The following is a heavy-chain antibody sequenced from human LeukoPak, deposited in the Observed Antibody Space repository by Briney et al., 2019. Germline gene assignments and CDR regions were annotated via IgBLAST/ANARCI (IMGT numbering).Heavy chain of an antibody. J-gene: IGHJ4*02. CDR2: INPNSGGT. D-gene: IGHD3-22*01. Sequence: ASVKVSCKASGYTFTGYYMHWVRQAPGQGGEWMGWINPNSGGTNYAQKFQGRVTMTRDTSISTAYMELSRLRSDDTAVYSCARDQHYYDSSGYYSWGQGTLVTVSS. CDR3: ARDQHYYDSSGYYS. V-gene: IGHV1-2*02. CDR1: GYTFTGYY.